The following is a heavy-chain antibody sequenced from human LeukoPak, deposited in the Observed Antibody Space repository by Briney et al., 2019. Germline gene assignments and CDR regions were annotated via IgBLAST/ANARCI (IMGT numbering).Heavy chain of an antibody. CDR1: GFTVSSNY. CDR3: ARDLPFDY. CDR2: IYSGGST. V-gene: IGHV3-53*01. Sequence: GGSLRLSCAASGFTVSSNYMSWVRQAPGKGLEWASVIYSGGSTYYADSVKGRFTISRDNSKNTLYLRMNSLRAEDTAVYYCARDLPFDYWGQGTLVTVSS. J-gene: IGHJ4*02.